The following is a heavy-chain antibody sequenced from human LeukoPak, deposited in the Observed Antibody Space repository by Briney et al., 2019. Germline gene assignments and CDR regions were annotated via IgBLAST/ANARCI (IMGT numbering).Heavy chain of an antibody. CDR2: ISWNSGSI. J-gene: IGHJ4*02. V-gene: IGHV3-9*03. Sequence: SLRLSCAASGFAFDDYAMHWVRQAPGKGLEWVSGISWNSGSIGYADSVKGRFTISRDNAKNSLYLQMNSLRAEDMAFYYCTKSGCSSTARYYNKWGQGTLVTVSS. CDR3: TKSGCSSTARYYNK. CDR1: GFAFDDYA. D-gene: IGHD2-2*01.